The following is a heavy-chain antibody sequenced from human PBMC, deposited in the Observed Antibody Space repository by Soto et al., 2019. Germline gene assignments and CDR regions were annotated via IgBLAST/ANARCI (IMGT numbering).Heavy chain of an antibody. J-gene: IGHJ4*02. D-gene: IGHD4-17*01. CDR3: ARWTTVTLFDY. V-gene: IGHV3-30-3*01. CDR1: GFTFSSYA. Sequence: QVQLVESGGGVVQPGRSLRLSCAASGFTFSSYAMHWVRQAPGKGLEWVAVISYDGSNKYYADSAKGRFTISRDNSKNTLYLQMNSLRAEDTAVYYCARWTTVTLFDYWGQGTLVTVSS. CDR2: ISYDGSNK.